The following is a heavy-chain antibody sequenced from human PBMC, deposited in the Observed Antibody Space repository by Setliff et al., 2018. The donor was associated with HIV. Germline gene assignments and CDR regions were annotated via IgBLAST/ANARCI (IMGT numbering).Heavy chain of an antibody. CDR2: IFNGGST. Sequence: SETLSLTCSVSGGSVRNSRYYWGWIRQPPGKGLEWIGSIFNGGSTNYNPSLKSRVTISVDTSKKQFSLRLSSVTAADTGVYYCARPGSSSYYYAMDVWGLGTTVTVSS. V-gene: IGHV4-39*07. CDR3: ARPGSSSYYYAMDV. J-gene: IGHJ6*02. CDR1: GGSVRNSRYY.